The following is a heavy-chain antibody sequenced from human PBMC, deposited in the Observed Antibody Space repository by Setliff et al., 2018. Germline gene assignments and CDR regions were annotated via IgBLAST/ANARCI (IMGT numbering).Heavy chain of an antibody. CDR3: ARSPGWIPWFDS. CDR2: ISSSSSTI. D-gene: IGHD5-18*01. J-gene: IGHJ5*01. V-gene: IGHV3-48*01. Sequence: PGGSLRLSCATSGSNVSTNFMSWVRQAPGKGLEWVSYISSSSSTIYYADSVKGRFTISRDNAKNSLYLQMNSLRAEDTAVYFCARSPGWIPWFDSWGQGTLVTVSS. CDR1: GSNVSTNF.